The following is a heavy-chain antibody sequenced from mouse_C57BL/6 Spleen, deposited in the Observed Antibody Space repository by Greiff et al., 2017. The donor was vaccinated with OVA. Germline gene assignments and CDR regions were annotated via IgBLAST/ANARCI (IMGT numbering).Heavy chain of an antibody. Sequence: VKLPESGAELVRPGTSVKMSCKASGYTFTNYWIGWAKQRPGHGLEWIGDIYPGGGYTNYNEKFKGKATLTADKSSSTAYMQFSSLTSEDSAIYYWARNYGSIYGAMDYWGQGTSVTVSS. CDR1: GYTFTNYW. CDR2: IYPGGGYT. J-gene: IGHJ4*01. V-gene: IGHV1-63*01. CDR3: ARNYGSIYGAMDY. D-gene: IGHD1-1*01.